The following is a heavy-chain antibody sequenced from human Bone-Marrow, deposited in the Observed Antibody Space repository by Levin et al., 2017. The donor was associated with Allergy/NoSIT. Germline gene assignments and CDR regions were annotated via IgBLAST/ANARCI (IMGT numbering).Heavy chain of an antibody. CDR3: TRVDCSSTSCYSGTYYYYGMDV. Sequence: GESLKISCTASGFTFGDYAMSWFRQAPGKGLEWVGFIRSKAYGGTTEYAASVKGRFTISRDDSKSIAYLQMNSLKTEDTAVYYCTRVDCSSTSCYSGTYYYYGMDVWGQGTTVTVSS. V-gene: IGHV3-49*03. J-gene: IGHJ6*02. CDR2: IRSKAYGGTT. CDR1: GFTFGDYA. D-gene: IGHD2-2*01.